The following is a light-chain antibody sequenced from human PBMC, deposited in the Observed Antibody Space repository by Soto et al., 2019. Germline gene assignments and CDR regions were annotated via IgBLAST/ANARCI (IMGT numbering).Light chain of an antibody. V-gene: IGKV3-15*01. Sequence: ETVMTQSPATLSESPGEGTTLSCRASQSVGSNLAWYQQRPGQTPRLLVYGASIRATGMSARFSGSGSGTEFTLTISSLQSEDFALYYCQQYNEWQHTFGGGTKVESK. CDR2: GAS. CDR3: QQYNEWQHT. CDR1: QSVGSN. J-gene: IGKJ4*01.